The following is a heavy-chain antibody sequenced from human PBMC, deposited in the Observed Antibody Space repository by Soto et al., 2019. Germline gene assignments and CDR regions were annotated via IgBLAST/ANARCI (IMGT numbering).Heavy chain of an antibody. J-gene: IGHJ4*02. CDR3: TKGRQWLRSFYFDS. D-gene: IGHD5-12*01. V-gene: IGHV3-23*01. CDR1: GFTFSTYA. Sequence: EVQLLESGGGLVQPGGSLRLSCAASGFTFSTYAMSWVRQAPGKGLEWVSTISDSGGITYYADSVNGLFTISRDNSKNTRYLQMNSLRAGDTAVYSCTKGRQWLRSFYFDSWGQGTLVTVYS. CDR2: ISDSGGIT.